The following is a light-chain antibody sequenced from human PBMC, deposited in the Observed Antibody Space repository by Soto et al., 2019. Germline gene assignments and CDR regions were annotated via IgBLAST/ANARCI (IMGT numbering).Light chain of an antibody. Sequence: EVVMRQSPATLSFSPGEVATLSCWASQGIGDTLAWYQHKPGQAPRLLIYGASTRATGIPARFIGSGSVTEFTLIISSLQSEDFAVYYCQQYNNCSPITFGQGTRLEIK. CDR1: QGIGDT. CDR2: GAS. CDR3: QQYNNCSPIT. J-gene: IGKJ5*01. V-gene: IGKV3-15*01.